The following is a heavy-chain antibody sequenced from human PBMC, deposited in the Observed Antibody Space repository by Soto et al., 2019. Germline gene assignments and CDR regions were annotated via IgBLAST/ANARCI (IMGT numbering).Heavy chain of an antibody. CDR2: ISAYNGNT. J-gene: IGHJ4*02. D-gene: IGHD3-22*01. CDR3: ARDPYYDSSGYASFDY. Sequence: ASVKVSCKASGGTFSSYAISWVRQAPGQRLEWMGWISAYNGNTNYAQNFQGRVTMTTDTSTSTAYMDLRSLRSDDTAVYYCARDPYYDSSGYASFDYWGQGTLVTVSS. CDR1: GGTFSSYA. V-gene: IGHV1-18*01.